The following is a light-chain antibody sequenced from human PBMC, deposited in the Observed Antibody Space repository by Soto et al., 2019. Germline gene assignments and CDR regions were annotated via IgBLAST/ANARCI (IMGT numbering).Light chain of an antibody. CDR1: QSVNSNY. Sequence: EIVLTQSPGTLSLSPGERATLSCRASQSVNSNYFAWYQQKPGQGPRVLIYGASSRATAIPGRFSGSGSGTDFTLTISRLEPEDFAVYYCQQYDTSPRTFGQGTKVEIK. CDR3: QQYDTSPRT. V-gene: IGKV3-20*01. J-gene: IGKJ1*01. CDR2: GAS.